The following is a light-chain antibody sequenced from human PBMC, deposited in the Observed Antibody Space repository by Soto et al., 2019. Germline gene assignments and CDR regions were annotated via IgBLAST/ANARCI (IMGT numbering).Light chain of an antibody. CDR2: EVS. CDR1: SSDVGTYNF. J-gene: IGLJ2*01. CDR3: SSYTSTKVL. V-gene: IGLV2-14*01. Sequence: QSVLTQPASVSGSPGQSVTISCTGTSSDVGTYNFVSWYQQHPGKVPKLMIYEVSERPSGVSHRFSGSKSGNTASLTISGLQAEDEADYYCSSYTSTKVLFGGGTKVTVL.